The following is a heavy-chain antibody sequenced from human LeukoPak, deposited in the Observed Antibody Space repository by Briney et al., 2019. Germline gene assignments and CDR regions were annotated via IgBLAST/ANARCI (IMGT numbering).Heavy chain of an antibody. Sequence: GGSLRLSCAASGFTFSSYWMHWVRQAPGKGLVWVSRIISDGSSTSYADSVKGRFTISRDNAKNTLYLQMNSLRAEDTALYYCAKEARDILTHYYWGSQFDYWGQGTLVIVSS. D-gene: IGHD3-9*01. CDR1: GFTFSSYW. V-gene: IGHV3-74*01. CDR2: IISDGSST. J-gene: IGHJ4*02. CDR3: AKEARDILTHYYWGSQFDY.